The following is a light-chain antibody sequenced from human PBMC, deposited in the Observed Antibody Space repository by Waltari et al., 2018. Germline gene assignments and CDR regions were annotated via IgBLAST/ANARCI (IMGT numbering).Light chain of an antibody. CDR1: QCVGGT. J-gene: IGKJ1*01. Sequence: ELVLTHSPGTLPLSPGERATLSSWASQCVGGTLAWYQQKPGQAPRLLIYGASSSTTGIPDRFSGSGSGKEFSHTISRLEPEDFAVYYCQHYVRLPATFGQGTKVEIK. V-gene: IGKV3-20*01. CDR3: QHYVRLPAT. CDR2: GAS.